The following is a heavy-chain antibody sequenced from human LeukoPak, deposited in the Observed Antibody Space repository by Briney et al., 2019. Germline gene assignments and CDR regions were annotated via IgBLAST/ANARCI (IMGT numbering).Heavy chain of an antibody. Sequence: GGSLRLSCAASGFTFDDYGMSWVRQAPGKGLEWVSGINWNGGSTGYADSVKGRFTISRDNAKNSLYLQMNSLRAEDTAVYYCAKEPHYYYDSSGYYDYWGQGTLVTVSS. CDR2: INWNGGST. V-gene: IGHV3-20*04. CDR1: GFTFDDYG. CDR3: AKEPHYYYDSSGYYDY. J-gene: IGHJ4*02. D-gene: IGHD3-22*01.